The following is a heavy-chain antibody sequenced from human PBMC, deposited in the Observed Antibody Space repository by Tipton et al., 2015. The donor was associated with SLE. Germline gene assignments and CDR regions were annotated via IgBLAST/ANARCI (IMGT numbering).Heavy chain of an antibody. V-gene: IGHV4-59*01. CDR1: GGSISSYY. D-gene: IGHD1-26*01. Sequence: TLSLTCTVSGGSISSYYWSWIRQPPGKGLEWIGYIYYSGSTNYNPPLKSRVTISVDTSKNQFSLKLSSVTAADTAVYYCAREVGATFFDYWGQGTPVTVSS. J-gene: IGHJ4*02. CDR2: IYYSGST. CDR3: AREVGATFFDY.